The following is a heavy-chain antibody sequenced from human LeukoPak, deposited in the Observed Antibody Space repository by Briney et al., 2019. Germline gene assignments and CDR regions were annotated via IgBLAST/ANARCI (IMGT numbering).Heavy chain of an antibody. D-gene: IGHD2-2*03. CDR2: LRGDGDT. Sequence: GGSLRLSCAASGFSFSNYAMSWVRQAPARGLEWVSSLRGDGDTFYADSVKGRFTLSRDDSRNTVYLQLNNLRVEDTAVYYCARAGWISSADAVWWGQGTPVTVSS. V-gene: IGHV3-23*01. CDR1: GFSFSNYA. J-gene: IGHJ4*02. CDR3: ARAGWISSADAVW.